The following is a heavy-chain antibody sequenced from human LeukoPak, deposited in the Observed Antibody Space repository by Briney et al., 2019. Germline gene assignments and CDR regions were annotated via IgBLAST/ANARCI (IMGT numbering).Heavy chain of an antibody. V-gene: IGHV3-15*01. CDR2: SISRSGGVTT. J-gene: IGHJ4*02. CDR3: SAYYNGRGDY. D-gene: IGHD3-10*01. CDR1: GVTFRNAW. Sequence: GGSLRLSCAASGVTFRNAWMTWVRQAPGRGLEWVGRSISRSGGVTTEYAAPVKGRFTISRDDSRNTVYLQMNSLKIEDTAVYYCSAYYNGRGDYWGQGTLVTVSS.